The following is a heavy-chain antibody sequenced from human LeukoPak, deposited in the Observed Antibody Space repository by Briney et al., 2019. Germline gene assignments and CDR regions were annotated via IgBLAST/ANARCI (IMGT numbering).Heavy chain of an antibody. V-gene: IGHV1-2*02. CDR2: INPDSGGS. J-gene: IGHJ4*02. CDR3: ARDMSGGIWARATSFDH. D-gene: IGHD3-10*02. Sequence: ASVKVSCKTSGYTFSAFYMHWVRQAPGQGPEWMGWINPDSGGSEYGQKFQGRVTFTSDTASTTIYMEVRSLKSDDTAVYYCARDMSGGIWARATSFDHWGQGTLVTVSS. CDR1: GYTFSAFY.